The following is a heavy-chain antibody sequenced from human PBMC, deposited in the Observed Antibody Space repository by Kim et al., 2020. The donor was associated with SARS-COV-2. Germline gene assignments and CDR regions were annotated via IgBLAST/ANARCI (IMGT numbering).Heavy chain of an antibody. D-gene: IGHD2-15*01. CDR1: GFTFSTSW. CDR2: INSDGSFT. J-gene: IGHJ4*02. CDR3: ASGANHYY. V-gene: IGHV3-74*01. Sequence: GESLKISCAASGFTFSTSWMHWVRQAPGKGLLWVSRINSDGSFTNYADSVKGRFTVSRDNAKNTLYLQMNSLRADDTAVYYCASGANHYYWGQGTLVTVS.